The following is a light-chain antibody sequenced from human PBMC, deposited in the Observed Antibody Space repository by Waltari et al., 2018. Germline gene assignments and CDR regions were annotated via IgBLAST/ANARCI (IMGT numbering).Light chain of an antibody. V-gene: IGLV2-8*01. J-gene: IGLJ3*02. CDR1: SSDFGGYNY. CDR3: SSYAGSNNWV. Sequence: QSALTQPPSASGSPGQSVTISCTGTSSDFGGYNYVSWYQRHPGKAPKLMIHEVNKRPSGVPDRFSGSKSGNTASLTVSGLQAEDEAEYSCSSYAGSNNWVFGGGTKLTVL. CDR2: EVN.